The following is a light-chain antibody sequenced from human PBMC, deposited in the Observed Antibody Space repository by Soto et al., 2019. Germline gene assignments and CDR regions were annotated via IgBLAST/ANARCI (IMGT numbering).Light chain of an antibody. CDR3: QSYASSPSSTFV. Sequence: QSVLTQPPSASGTPGQRVTISCSGSSSNIGSNTVNWYQQLPGTAPKLLMYSNHQRPSGVPDRFSGSKSGTSASLAINGLRPEDEADYYCQSYASSPSSTFVFGTGTKVTVL. CDR1: SSNIGSNT. CDR2: SNH. J-gene: IGLJ1*01. V-gene: IGLV1-44*01.